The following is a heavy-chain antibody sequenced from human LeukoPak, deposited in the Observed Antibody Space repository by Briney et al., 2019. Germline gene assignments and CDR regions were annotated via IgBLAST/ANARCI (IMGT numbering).Heavy chain of an antibody. CDR1: GFTFSNYG. J-gene: IGHJ6*03. CDR3: ARGGTNYYYMDV. V-gene: IGHV3-30*02. D-gene: IGHD3-10*01. CDR2: IRYDGSNK. Sequence: TGGSLRLSCAASGFTFSNYGMHWVRQAPGKGLEWVAFIRYDGSNKYYADSVKGRFTISRDNSKNTLYLQLNTVRAEDTALYYCARGGTNYYYMDVWGNGTTVTVSS.